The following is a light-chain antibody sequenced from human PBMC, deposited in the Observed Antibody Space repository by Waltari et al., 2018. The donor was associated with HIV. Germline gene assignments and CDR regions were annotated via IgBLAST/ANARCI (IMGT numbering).Light chain of an antibody. V-gene: IGKV1-39*01. Sequence: DIQMTQSLSFLSVSVGDSVTITCRASRNIDNFLCWYQQRPGEAPRLLIYGAPGFQSGVSSRFSGGGSGTEFTLTINSLQPEEFATYFCIQSYTTPLIFGPGTKVDIK. J-gene: IGKJ3*01. CDR1: RNIDNF. CDR3: IQSYTTPLI. CDR2: GAP.